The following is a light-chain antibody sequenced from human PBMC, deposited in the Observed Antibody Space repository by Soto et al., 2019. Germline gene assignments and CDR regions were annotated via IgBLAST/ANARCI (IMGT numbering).Light chain of an antibody. Sequence: QSVLTQPPSASGSPGQSVTISCTGASSDVGGYTYVSWYQQHPGKAPKLMIYEVSKRPSGVPDRFSGSKSGNTASLTVSGLQAEDEADYYSSSYACITSYDFANGTKETV. V-gene: IGLV2-8*01. CDR3: SSYACITSYD. CDR1: SSDVGGYTY. CDR2: EVS. J-gene: IGLJ1*01.